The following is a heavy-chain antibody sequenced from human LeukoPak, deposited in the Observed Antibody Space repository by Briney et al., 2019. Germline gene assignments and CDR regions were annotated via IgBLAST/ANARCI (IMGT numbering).Heavy chain of an antibody. CDR3: ARYCTSTTCILRGFDY. CDR1: GYSFTSGHY. Sequence: SETLSLTCSVSGYSFTSGHYCGWIRQPPGKVLEWIANIYHTGSAHYNPSLKTRVTISVDTSKNQFSLKLSSVTAADTAVYYCARYCTSTTCILRGFDYWGQGTLVTVSS. CDR2: IYHTGSA. V-gene: IGHV4-38-2*01. D-gene: IGHD2-2*01. J-gene: IGHJ4*02.